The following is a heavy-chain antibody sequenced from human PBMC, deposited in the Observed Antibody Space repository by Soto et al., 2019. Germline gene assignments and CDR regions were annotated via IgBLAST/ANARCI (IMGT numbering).Heavy chain of an antibody. CDR3: ARNYPNYGDYYFDF. Sequence: QLVESGGGLVQPGRSLTLSCSASGFMFNDYGMNWVRQAPGKGLEWIAYINWNSRTLYYADSVRGRFTISRDNAERSLYLQMNSLRDDDTAVYYCARNYPNYGDYYFDFWGREPWSPSPQ. J-gene: IGHJ4*02. V-gene: IGHV3-48*02. D-gene: IGHD4-17*01. CDR1: GFMFNDYG. CDR2: INWNSRTL.